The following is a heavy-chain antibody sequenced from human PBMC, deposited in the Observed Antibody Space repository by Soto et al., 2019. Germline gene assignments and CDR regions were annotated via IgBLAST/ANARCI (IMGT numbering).Heavy chain of an antibody. CDR1: GVDFRGSY. D-gene: IGHD2-2*01. J-gene: IGHJ4*02. CDR3: AREDSIIIPAVSDF. V-gene: IGHV3-11*04. Sequence: GGALRLSSVGSGVDFRGSYMNWIRQAPGKGLEWISYISDTGRTIHYADSVKGRFVISRDNSRDSVSLQMNTLRAEDTAVYYCAREDSIIIPAVSDFWVQGPMVTGSS. CDR2: ISDTGRTI.